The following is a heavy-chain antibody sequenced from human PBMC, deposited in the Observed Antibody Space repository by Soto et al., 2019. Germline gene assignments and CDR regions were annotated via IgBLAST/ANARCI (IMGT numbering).Heavy chain of an antibody. V-gene: IGHV3-48*02. CDR2: ISSSSSTI. J-gene: IGHJ3*02. CDR3: ARLAAAGTHDGFDI. D-gene: IGHD6-13*01. CDR1: GFTFSIYS. Sequence: EVQLVESGGGLVQPGGSLRLSCAASGFTFSIYSMNWVRQAPGKGLEWVSYISSSSSTIHYADSVKGRFTVSRDNAKNSLYLQMKSLTDEDTAVYYCARLAAAGTHDGFDIWGQGSMVTVSS.